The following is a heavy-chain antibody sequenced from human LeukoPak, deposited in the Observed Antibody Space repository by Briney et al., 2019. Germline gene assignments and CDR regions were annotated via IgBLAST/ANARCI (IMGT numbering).Heavy chain of an antibody. D-gene: IGHD2-2*01. CDR2: ILSDASSA. Sequence: PVGSLRLSCAASGFTFSDYWMLCVRQAPGKGLVWVSRILSDASSASYADSVKGRFTISRDIAKNTLYLQMNSLRAEDTAVYYCARVRITRANWFDPWGQGTLVTVSS. CDR1: GFTFSDYW. J-gene: IGHJ5*02. V-gene: IGHV3-74*01. CDR3: ARVRITRANWFDP.